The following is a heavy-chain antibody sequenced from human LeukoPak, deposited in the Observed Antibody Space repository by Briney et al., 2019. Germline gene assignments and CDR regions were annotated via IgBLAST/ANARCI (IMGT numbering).Heavy chain of an antibody. J-gene: IGHJ5*02. CDR1: GFTFSRYV. CDR3: AKGDSSGYYYVRSWFDP. V-gene: IGHV3-23*01. Sequence: PGGSLRLSCAASGFTFSRYVMSWVRQAPGKGLEWVSGISGSGDRTYYADSVKGRFTISRDNSKNTLYLQMNSLRAEDTAVYYCAKGDSSGYYYVRSWFDPWGQGTLVTVSS. D-gene: IGHD3-22*01. CDR2: ISGSGDRT.